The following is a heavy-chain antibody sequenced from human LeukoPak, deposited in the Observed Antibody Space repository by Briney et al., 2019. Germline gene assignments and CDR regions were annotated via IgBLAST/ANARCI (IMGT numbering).Heavy chain of an antibody. V-gene: IGHV3-53*01. J-gene: IGHJ6*02. CDR3: AREAPSYGMDV. CDR1: GFTVSNNF. Sequence: GGSLRLSCAASGFTVSNNFMSWVRQAPGKGLELVSLIYSGGTTKYADSVKGRFTISRDNSKNTLYLQMNSLRAEDTAVYYCAREAPSYGMDVWGQGTTVTVSS. CDR2: IYSGGTT.